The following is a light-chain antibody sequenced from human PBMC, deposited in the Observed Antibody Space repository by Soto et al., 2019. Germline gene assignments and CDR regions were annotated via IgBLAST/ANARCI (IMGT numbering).Light chain of an antibody. J-gene: IGKJ4*01. CDR2: GAS. V-gene: IGKV1-12*01. Sequence: IQLRHAASSLSASVGGRVTITCRVSQGISSWLAWYQQKAGKAPKLLIYGASSLQSGVPSRFSGSGSGTDFTLTIGSLQPEDFAIYYCQQAKSFSLPVGGGTKVDIK. CDR1: QGISSW. CDR3: QQAKSFSLP.